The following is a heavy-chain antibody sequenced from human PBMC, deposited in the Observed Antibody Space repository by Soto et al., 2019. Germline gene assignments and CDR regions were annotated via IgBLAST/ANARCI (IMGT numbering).Heavy chain of an antibody. Sequence: PGGSLRLSCAASGFTFDDYAIHWVRQAPGKGLEWVSGISWNSAAIDYAVSVKGRFTIVRDNAMNSLYLQMNHLRPEDTAFYYCAKDRGSSSSAPTSHFWGPGILVTVST. D-gene: IGHD6-13*01. CDR2: ISWNSAAI. V-gene: IGHV3-9*01. CDR1: GFTFDDYA. CDR3: AKDRGSSSSAPTSHF. J-gene: IGHJ4*02.